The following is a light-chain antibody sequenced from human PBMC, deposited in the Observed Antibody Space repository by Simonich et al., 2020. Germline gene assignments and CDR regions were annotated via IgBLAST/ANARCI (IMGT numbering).Light chain of an antibody. Sequence: QSALTQPASVSGSPGQSITISCTGTSSDGGGYNYVSWYQQHPGKAPKLMIYAVSKRPSGVSNRFSGYKSGNTASLTISGLQAEDEADYYCSSYTSSSTLVFGGGTKLTVL. CDR2: AVS. CDR1: SSDGGGYNY. CDR3: SSYTSSSTLV. J-gene: IGLJ3*02. V-gene: IGLV2-14*01.